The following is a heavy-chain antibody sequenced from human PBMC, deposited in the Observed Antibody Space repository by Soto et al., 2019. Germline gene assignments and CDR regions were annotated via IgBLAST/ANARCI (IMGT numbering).Heavy chain of an antibody. Sequence: QVQLVESGGGVVQPGRSLRLSCAASGFTFSSYAMHWVRQAPGKGLEWVAVISYDGSNKYYADSVKGRFTISRDNSKNTLYLQMNSLRAEDTAVYYCARGGNDYWGQGTLVTVSS. J-gene: IGHJ4*02. CDR2: ISYDGSNK. CDR3: ARGGNDY. CDR1: GFTFSSYA. D-gene: IGHD3-16*01. V-gene: IGHV3-30-3*01.